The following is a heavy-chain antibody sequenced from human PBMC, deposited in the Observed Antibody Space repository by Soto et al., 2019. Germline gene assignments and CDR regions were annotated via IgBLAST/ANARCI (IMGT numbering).Heavy chain of an antibody. V-gene: IGHV3-23*01. J-gene: IGHJ4*02. CDR3: ATKPHGDFDH. CDR2: ISGSGGST. Sequence: PSGSLTLSCAASGFSFSSYAMSWVRRAPTKGLEWVSAISGSGGSTYYADSVKGRFTISRDNSKNTLYLQMNSLRAEDTAVYYCATKPHGDFDHWGQGTLVTVSS. CDR1: GFSFSSYA.